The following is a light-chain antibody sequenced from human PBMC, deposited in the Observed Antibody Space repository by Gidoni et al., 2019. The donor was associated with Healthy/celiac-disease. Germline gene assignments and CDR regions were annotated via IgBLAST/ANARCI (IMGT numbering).Light chain of an antibody. CDR1: QSLLYSSNNKNY. CDR3: QQYYSTPPT. V-gene: IGKV4-1*01. J-gene: IGKJ4*01. CDR2: WAS. Sequence: IVMTQSADSLAVSLGERATINCKSSQSLLYSSNNKNYLAWYQQKPGQPPKLLIYWASPRESGVPDRFSGSGSGTDFTLTISSLQAEDVAVYYCQQYYSTPPTFGGGTKVEIK.